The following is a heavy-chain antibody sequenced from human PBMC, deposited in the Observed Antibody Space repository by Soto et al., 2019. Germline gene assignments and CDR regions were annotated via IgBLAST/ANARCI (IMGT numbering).Heavy chain of an antibody. J-gene: IGHJ4*02. V-gene: IGHV3-30*18. Sequence: PAGSLRLSCAASGFTFSSYGMHWVRQAPGKGLEWVAVISYGGSNKYYADSVKGRFTISRDNSKNTLYLQMNSLRAEDTAVYYCAKDTVRGSQQRYSIKYYFDYWGQGTLVTVSS. CDR3: AKDTVRGSQQRYSIKYYFDY. CDR1: GFTFSSYG. CDR2: ISYGGSNK. D-gene: IGHD2-21*01.